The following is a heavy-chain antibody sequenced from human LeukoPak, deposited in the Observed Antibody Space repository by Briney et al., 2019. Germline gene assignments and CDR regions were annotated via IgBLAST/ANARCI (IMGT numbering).Heavy chain of an antibody. D-gene: IGHD1-26*01. CDR2: MYTSGTT. J-gene: IGHJ3*02. CDR1: GGSISSGGYY. Sequence: SETLSLTCTVSGGSISSGGYYWSWIRQPAGQGLEWIGHMYTSGTTYYNPSLNSRVTISVDRSKNQFSLKLSSVTAADTAVYYCARAPARYSGIPDAFDIWGQGTMVTVSS. CDR3: ARAPARYSGIPDAFDI. V-gene: IGHV4-61*09.